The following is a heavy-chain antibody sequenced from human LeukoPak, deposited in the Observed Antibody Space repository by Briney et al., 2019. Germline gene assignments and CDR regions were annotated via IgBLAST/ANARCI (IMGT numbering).Heavy chain of an antibody. CDR3: ARAHSSSWYGKHLFDY. Sequence: GGSLRLSCAASGFTFSSYGMSWVRQAPGKGLEWVSAISGSGGSTYYADSVKGRFTISRDNSKNTLYLQMNSLRAEDTAVYYCARAHSSSWYGKHLFDYWGQGTLVTVSS. V-gene: IGHV3-23*01. CDR1: GFTFSSYG. J-gene: IGHJ4*02. CDR2: ISGSGGST. D-gene: IGHD6-13*01.